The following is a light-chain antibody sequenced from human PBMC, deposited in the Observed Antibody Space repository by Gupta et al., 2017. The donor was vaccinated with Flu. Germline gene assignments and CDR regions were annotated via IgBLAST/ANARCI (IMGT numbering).Light chain of an antibody. CDR3: GTWDNSLSAVV. Sequence: QSVLTQPPSVSAAPGQKVAISCSGSSSNIGINYVSWYQLLPGTAPKLLIYENPKRPSRIPDRFSGSKSGTSATLAITGLQTGDEADYYCGTWDNSLSAVVFGGGTKLTVL. CDR2: ENP. CDR1: SSNIGINY. V-gene: IGLV1-51*01. J-gene: IGLJ2*01.